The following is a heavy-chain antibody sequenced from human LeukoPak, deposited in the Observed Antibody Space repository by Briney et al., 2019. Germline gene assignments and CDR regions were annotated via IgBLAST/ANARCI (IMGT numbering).Heavy chain of an antibody. CDR2: IKPNSGGT. J-gene: IGHJ4*02. CDR1: GYTLTAYY. V-gene: IGHV1-2*02. D-gene: IGHD7-27*01. CDR3: AREPNWGYFDF. Sequence: ASVKVSCKASGYTLTAYYLHWVRQAPGQRLEWMGWIKPNSGGTHFAQKVQGRVTMTRDTSISTAYMELSGLRSDHSAVYYCAREPNWGYFDFWGQGALVTVSS.